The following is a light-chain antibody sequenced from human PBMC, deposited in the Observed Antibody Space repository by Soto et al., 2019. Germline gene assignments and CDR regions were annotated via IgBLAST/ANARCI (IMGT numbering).Light chain of an antibody. CDR1: QSVGGY. CDR3: QQRGNWPRT. V-gene: IGKV3-11*01. CDR2: DAS. Sequence: EILLTQSPATVSLSPGEGATLSCRASQSVGGYLAWYQQKPGQAPRLLIYDASKRATGIPARFSGGGSGTDFTLTIRSLEPEDFAVYYCQQRGNWPRTFGQGTKVDIK. J-gene: IGKJ1*01.